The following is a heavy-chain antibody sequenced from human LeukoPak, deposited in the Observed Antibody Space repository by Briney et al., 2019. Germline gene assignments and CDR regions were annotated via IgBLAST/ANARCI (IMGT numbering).Heavy chain of an antibody. CDR3: ACRMLLIPRFEP. D-gene: IGHD3-16*01. V-gene: IGHV5-51*01. J-gene: IGHJ5*02. Sequence: GESLKISCKGSGYMFTNYWIGWVRQMPGKGLEWMAVIYPGDSRTRYNPSVQGQVTISADKSINTAYLSWSSLKASDTALYYCACRMLLIPRFEPWGQGTLVTVSS. CDR1: GYMFTNYW. CDR2: IYPGDSRT.